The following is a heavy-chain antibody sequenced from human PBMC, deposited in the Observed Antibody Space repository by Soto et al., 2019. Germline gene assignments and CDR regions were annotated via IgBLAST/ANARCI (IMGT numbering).Heavy chain of an antibody. CDR1: SGPSSSHN. J-gene: IGHJ6*02. CDR2: VYYTGGT. V-gene: IGHV4-59*08. D-gene: IGHD1-26*01. Sequence: QVHVQQSGPGLVKPSETLSLSCTVSSGPSSSHNWGWIRQPPGRGLEWIGYVYYTGGTSYNPSLKSRVTVSADTSTNHISLTLSSVTAADTAVYYCVRQGIDYLHGLVDVWGQGTTVCVSS. CDR3: VRQGIDYLHGLVDV.